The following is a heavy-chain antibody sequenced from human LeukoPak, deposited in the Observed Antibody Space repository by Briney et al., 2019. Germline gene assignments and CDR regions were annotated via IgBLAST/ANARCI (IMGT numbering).Heavy chain of an antibody. CDR3: ARDCPSGYFDL. CDR1: NYSISSDYY. J-gene: IGHJ2*01. CDR2: IYHSGST. Sequence: SETLSLTCTVSNYSISSDYYWGWIRQPPGKGLEWIGSIYHSGSTYYNPSLKSRVTMSVDTSKNRFSLNLSSVTAADTAVYYCARDCPSGYFDLWGRGTLVTVSS. V-gene: IGHV4-38-2*02. D-gene: IGHD3-3*01.